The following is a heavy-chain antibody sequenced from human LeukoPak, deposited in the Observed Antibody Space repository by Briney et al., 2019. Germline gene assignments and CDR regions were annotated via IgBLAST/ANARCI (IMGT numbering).Heavy chain of an antibody. V-gene: IGHV3-11*01. J-gene: IGHJ4*02. Sequence: GGSLRLSCAASGFTFSDYYMSWIRQAPGKGLEWVSYISSSGSTIYYADSVKGRFTISRDNAKNSLYLQMNSLRAEDTAVYYCARETRYNWNYFDYWGQGTLVTVSS. CDR1: GFTFSDYY. CDR2: ISSSGSTI. CDR3: ARETRYNWNYFDY. D-gene: IGHD1-20*01.